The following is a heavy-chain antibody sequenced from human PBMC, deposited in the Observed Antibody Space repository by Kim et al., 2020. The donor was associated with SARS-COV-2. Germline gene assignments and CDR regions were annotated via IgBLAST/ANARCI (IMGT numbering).Heavy chain of an antibody. D-gene: IGHD6-13*01. J-gene: IGHJ4*02. CDR2: ISSSSSYI. V-gene: IGHV3-21*01. CDR3: ARVPTSIVAADY. Sequence: GGSLRLSCAASGFNFSSYSMNWVRQAPGKGLEWVSSISSSSSYIYYADSVKGRFTISRDNAKNSLYLQMNSLRAEDTAVYYCARVPTSIVAADYWGQGTLVTVSS. CDR1: GFNFSSYS.